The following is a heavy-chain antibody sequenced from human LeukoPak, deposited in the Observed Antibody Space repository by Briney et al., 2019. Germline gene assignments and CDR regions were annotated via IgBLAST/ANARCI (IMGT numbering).Heavy chain of an antibody. CDR2: IWYDGSNK. Sequence: PGGSLRLSCAASGFSFSTYGMHWVRQAPGKGLEWVAVIWYDGSNKYYADSVKGRFTISRDNSKNTLYLQMNSLRAEGTAVYYCAPSGDYWGQGTLVTVSS. CDR3: APSGDY. J-gene: IGHJ4*02. CDR1: GFSFSTYG. D-gene: IGHD6-25*01. V-gene: IGHV3-30*02.